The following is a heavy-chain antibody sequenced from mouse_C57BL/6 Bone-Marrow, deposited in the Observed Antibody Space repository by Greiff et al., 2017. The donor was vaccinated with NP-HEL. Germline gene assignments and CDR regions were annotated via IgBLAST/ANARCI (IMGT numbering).Heavy chain of an antibody. CDR3: AREEGFYYYGSRYWYFDV. V-gene: IGHV5-17*01. CDR2: ISSGSSTI. D-gene: IGHD1-1*01. J-gene: IGHJ1*03. CDR1: GFTFSDYG. Sequence: EVKLMESGGGLVKPGGSLKLSCAASGFTFSDYGMHWVRQAPEKGLEWVAYISSGSSTIYYADTVKGRFTISRDNAKNTLFLQMTSLRSEDTAMYYCAREEGFYYYGSRYWYFDVWGTGTTVTVSS.